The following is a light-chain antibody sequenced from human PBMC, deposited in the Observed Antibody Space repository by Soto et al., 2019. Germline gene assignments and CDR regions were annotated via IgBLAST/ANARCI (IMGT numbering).Light chain of an antibody. CDR2: DVS. CDR3: SSYTSSSTLDYV. CDR1: SSDVGGYNY. Sequence: QSVLTQPASVSGSPGQSITLSCTGTSSDVGGYNYVSWYQQHPGKAPKLMIYDVSNRPSGVSNRFSGSKSGNTASLTISGLQAEDEADYYCSSYTSSSTLDYVFGTGTKLTVL. V-gene: IGLV2-14*01. J-gene: IGLJ1*01.